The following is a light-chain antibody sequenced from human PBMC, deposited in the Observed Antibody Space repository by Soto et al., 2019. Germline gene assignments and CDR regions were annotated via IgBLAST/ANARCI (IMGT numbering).Light chain of an antibody. J-gene: IGLJ1*01. CDR2: DVY. V-gene: IGLV2-14*01. CDR3: SSYTTSSSDV. Sequence: QSALTQPASVSGSPGQSITISCTGTSSDVGGFNYVSWYQQHPGKAPKLLIFDVYSRPSGISNRFSGSKSGNTASLTISGLQAEDEADYYCSSYTTSSSDVFGAGTKVTV. CDR1: SSDVGGFNY.